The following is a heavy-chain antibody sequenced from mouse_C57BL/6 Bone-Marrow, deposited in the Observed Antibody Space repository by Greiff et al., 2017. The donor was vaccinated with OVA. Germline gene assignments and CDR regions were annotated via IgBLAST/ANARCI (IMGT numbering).Heavy chain of an antibody. CDR3: ARPGYDFDV. CDR2: IRNKANGYTT. V-gene: IGHV7-3*01. Sequence: EVKLMESGGGLVQPGGSLSLSCAASGFTFTDYYMSWVRQPPGKALEWLGFIRNKANGYTTEYSASVKGRFTISRDNSQSILYLQMNALRAEDSATYYCARPGYDFDVWGTGTTVTVSS. D-gene: IGHD2-10*02. CDR1: GFTFTDYY. J-gene: IGHJ1*03.